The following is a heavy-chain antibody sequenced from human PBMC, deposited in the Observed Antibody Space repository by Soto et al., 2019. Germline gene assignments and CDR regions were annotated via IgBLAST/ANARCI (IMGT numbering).Heavy chain of an antibody. CDR3: ARSFSTSSGQFAY. Sequence: EVQVVESGGGLIQPGGSLRLSCAASGFTVSNTYMSWVRQSPVKGLEWVSAIYSDTSTYYADSVRGRFTISRDNSKNTPYPQMNSLRAEDTAVYYCARSFSTSSGQFAYWGQGSLVTVSS. CDR2: IYSDTST. CDR1: GFTVSNTY. J-gene: IGHJ4*02. D-gene: IGHD6-6*01. V-gene: IGHV3-53*01.